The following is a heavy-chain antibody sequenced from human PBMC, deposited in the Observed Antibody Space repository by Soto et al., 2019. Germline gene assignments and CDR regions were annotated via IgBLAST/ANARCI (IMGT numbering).Heavy chain of an antibody. Sequence: ASVKVSCKTSGYTFTNFALSWLRQAPGQGLEWIGFVSANNGFTHFAQKFQGRVSVKTDTSTNTVYLDLRSLSSDDTAVYYCARGGAARHLDSWGQGTPVTVSS. CDR2: VSANNGFT. D-gene: IGHD6-6*01. CDR3: ARGGAARHLDS. V-gene: IGHV1-18*01. CDR1: GYTFTNFA. J-gene: IGHJ5*01.